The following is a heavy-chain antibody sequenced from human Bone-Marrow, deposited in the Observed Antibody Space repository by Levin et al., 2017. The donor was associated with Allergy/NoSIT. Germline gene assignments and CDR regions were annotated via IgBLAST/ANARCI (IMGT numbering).Heavy chain of an antibody. Sequence: SQTLSLPCAISGDSVSTTIGAWNWIRQSPLRGLEWLGRTYYRSKWHYEYAASVKSRITINPDTSKNQFSLQLNSVTPEDTAVYYCARDPDSTGWFGLDYWGRGTLVTVSS. CDR3: ARDPDSTGWFGLDY. V-gene: IGHV6-1*01. D-gene: IGHD6-19*01. CDR2: TYYRSKWHY. J-gene: IGHJ4*02. CDR1: GDSVSTTIGA.